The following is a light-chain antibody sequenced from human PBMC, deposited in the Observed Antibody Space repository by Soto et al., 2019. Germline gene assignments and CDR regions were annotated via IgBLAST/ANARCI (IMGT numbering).Light chain of an antibody. J-gene: IGKJ2*01. CDR2: KAS. CDR3: QQYNSPMYT. CDR1: QSIRSG. Sequence: DIQMTQSPSTLSASVGDRVTITCRASQSIRSGLAWYQQKPGKAPTLLIYKASSLESGVPSRFSGSGSGTEFTLTISSLPPDDFATYYCQQYNSPMYTFGQGTKLQIK. V-gene: IGKV1-5*03.